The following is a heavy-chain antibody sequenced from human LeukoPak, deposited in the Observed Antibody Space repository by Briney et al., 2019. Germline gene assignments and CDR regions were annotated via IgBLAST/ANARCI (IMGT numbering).Heavy chain of an antibody. D-gene: IGHD3-9*01. J-gene: IGHJ4*02. V-gene: IGHV1-8*01. CDR2: MNPNSGNT. CDR1: GYTFTSYD. CDR3: ARGGTETLRYFDWLLHKPFDY. Sequence: ASVKVSCKASGYTFTSYDINWVRQATGQGLEWMGWMNPNSGNTGYAQKFRGRVTMTRNTSISTAYMELSSLRSEDTAVYYCARGGTETLRYFDWLLHKPFDYWGQGTLVTVSS.